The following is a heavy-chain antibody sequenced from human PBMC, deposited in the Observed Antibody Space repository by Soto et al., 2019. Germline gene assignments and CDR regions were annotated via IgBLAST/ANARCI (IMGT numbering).Heavy chain of an antibody. Sequence: QVQLVQSGAEVKKPGSSVKVSCKASGGTFSSYAISWVRQAPGQGLEWMGGIIPIFGTANYAQKIQGRVTITADESTSTAYMELSSLGSKDTAVYYYARGGRGYDSLFLDYWGQGTLVTVSS. J-gene: IGHJ4*02. CDR2: IIPIFGTA. V-gene: IGHV1-69*19. CDR3: ARGGRGYDSLFLDY. D-gene: IGHD5-12*01. CDR1: GGTFSSYA.